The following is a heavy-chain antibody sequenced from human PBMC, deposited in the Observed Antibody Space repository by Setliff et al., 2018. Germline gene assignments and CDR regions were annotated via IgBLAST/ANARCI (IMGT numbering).Heavy chain of an antibody. Sequence: PGGSLRLSCAASGFTFSSYWMNWVRQAPGKGLEWVSYISSGSTIYYADSVKGRFTISRDNAKNSLYLQMNSLRAEDTAVYFCARGQEEISDYIWTTFRYQIDYWGQGTLVTVSS. CDR2: ISSGSTI. V-gene: IGHV3-48*04. CDR3: ARGQEEISDYIWTTFRYQIDY. J-gene: IGHJ4*02. D-gene: IGHD3-16*02. CDR1: GFTFSSYW.